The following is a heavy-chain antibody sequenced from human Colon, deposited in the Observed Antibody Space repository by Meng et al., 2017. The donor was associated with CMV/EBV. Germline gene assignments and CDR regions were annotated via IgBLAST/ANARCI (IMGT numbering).Heavy chain of an antibody. CDR3: ASNKGDCTRTDCYTFDY. J-gene: IGHJ4*02. V-gene: IGHV1-69*05. CDR1: GVTFNSHA. D-gene: IGHD2-2*02. CDR2: IIPIFGTG. Sequence: SVKVSCQASGVTFNSHAINWVRQAPGQGLEWMGGIIPIFGTGNYPQKLQGRVTITTDESTGTVYMELKSLRSEDTAVYYCASNKGDCTRTDCYTFDYWGQGTPVTVSS.